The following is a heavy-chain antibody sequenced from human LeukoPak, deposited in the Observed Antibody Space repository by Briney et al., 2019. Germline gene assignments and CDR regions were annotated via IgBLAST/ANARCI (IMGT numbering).Heavy chain of an antibody. V-gene: IGHV4-59*08. CDR1: GGSISSYY. J-gene: IGHJ4*02. CDR3: ARHGVDYFGSGSFPTPFDY. CDR2: LHYSGST. Sequence: SETLSLTCTVSGGSISSYYWSWIRQPPGKGLEWIGWLHYSGSTNYNPSLKSRVTISVDTSKNQFSLKLSSVTAADTAVYYCARHGVDYFGSGSFPTPFDYWGQGTLVTVSS. D-gene: IGHD3-10*01.